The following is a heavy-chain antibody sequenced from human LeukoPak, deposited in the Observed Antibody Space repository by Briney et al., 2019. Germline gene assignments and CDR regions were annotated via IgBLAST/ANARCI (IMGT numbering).Heavy chain of an antibody. J-gene: IGHJ5*02. CDR1: GFTFSSYE. V-gene: IGHV3-48*03. D-gene: IGHD3-9*01. CDR2: ISSSGSTI. CDR3: ARGLRYFDWYPPSGPWFDP. Sequence: GGSLRLSCAASGFTFSSYEMNWVRQAPGKGLEWVSYISSSGSTIYYADSVKGRFTISRDNAKNSLYLQMNSLRAEDTAVYYCARGLRYFDWYPPSGPWFDPWGQGTLVTVSS.